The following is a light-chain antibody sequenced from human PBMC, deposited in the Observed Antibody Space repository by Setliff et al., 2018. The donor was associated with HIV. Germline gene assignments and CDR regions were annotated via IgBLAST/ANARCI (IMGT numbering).Light chain of an antibody. Sequence: QSVLTQPRSVSGSPGQSVNISCTGTSSDVGGYDFVSWFQQHPGKVPKLIIYDVNKRPSGVPDRFSGSKSGNTASLTIPGLQADDEVDYYCCSYAGSPYVFGTGTKVTVL. CDR2: DVN. CDR1: SSDVGGYDF. CDR3: CSYAGSPYV. V-gene: IGLV2-11*01. J-gene: IGLJ1*01.